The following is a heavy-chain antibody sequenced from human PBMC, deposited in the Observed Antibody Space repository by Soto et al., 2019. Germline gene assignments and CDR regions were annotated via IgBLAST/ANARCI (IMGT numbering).Heavy chain of an antibody. J-gene: IGHJ6*03. V-gene: IGHV3-21*01. D-gene: IGHD5-12*01. CDR2: ISSSSSYI. CDR3: ARDGYSGYDDSYYYYYMDV. Sequence: EVQLVESGGGLVKPGGSLRLSCAASGFTFSSYSMNWVRQAPGKGLEWVSSISSSSSYIYYADSVKGRFTISRDNAKNSLYLQMNSLRAEDTAVYYCARDGYSGYDDSYYYYYMDVWGKGTTVTVSS. CDR1: GFTFSSYS.